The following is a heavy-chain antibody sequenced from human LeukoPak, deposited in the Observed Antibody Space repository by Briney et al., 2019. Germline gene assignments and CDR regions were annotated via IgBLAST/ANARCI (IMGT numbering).Heavy chain of an antibody. V-gene: IGHV1-69*13. CDR3: ARAEGGPGFFDY. Sequence: SVKVSCKASGGTFSSHAISWVRQAPGQGLEWMGGIIPIFGTANYAQKFQGRVTITADESTSTAYMELSSLRSEDTAVYYCARAEGGPGFFDYWGQGTLVTVSS. CDR2: IIPIFGTA. J-gene: IGHJ4*02. D-gene: IGHD2-15*01. CDR1: GGTFSSHA.